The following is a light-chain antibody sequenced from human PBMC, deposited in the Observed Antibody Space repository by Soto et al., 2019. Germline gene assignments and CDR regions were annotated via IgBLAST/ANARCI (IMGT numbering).Light chain of an antibody. CDR1: QSFRGL. V-gene: IGKV3-11*01. J-gene: IGKJ5*01. CDR3: QQRSNWPIT. Sequence: EVVLTQSPVTLSLSPGARATLSCRASQSFRGLLAWYQQKPGQAPRLLIYAASSRATGIPDRFSGSGSGTDFTLTISSLEPEDFAVYYCQQRSNWPITFGQGTRLEIK. CDR2: AAS.